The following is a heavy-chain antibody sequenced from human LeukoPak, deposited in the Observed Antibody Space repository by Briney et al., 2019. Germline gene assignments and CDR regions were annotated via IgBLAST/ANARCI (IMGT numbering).Heavy chain of an antibody. J-gene: IGHJ3*01. Sequence: SQTLSLTCTVSGGSINSGSHYWSWIRQPAGKGLEWIGRIYPSGGTTNYNPSLKSRVTISVDTSKDRFSLKLSSVTAADTAVYFCAKGGAGARSRDAFDVWGQGTIVTVSS. V-gene: IGHV4-61*02. CDR3: AKGGAGARSRDAFDV. CDR2: IYPSGGTT. CDR1: GGSINSGSHY. D-gene: IGHD1-26*01.